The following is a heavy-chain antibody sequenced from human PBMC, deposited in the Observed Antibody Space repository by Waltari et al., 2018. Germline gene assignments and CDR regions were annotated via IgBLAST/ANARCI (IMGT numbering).Heavy chain of an antibody. V-gene: IGHV4-34*02. CDR3: ARGRGVDNGGWFDP. D-gene: IGHD3-16*01. CDR2: IIHSGST. Sequence: QVQLQQWGAGLLKPSETLSLTCAVYGGSLSTYYWTWIRQSPGKGLEWIGEIIHSGSTYYNPSLISRVTRSVDTSKNQFSLDLTSVTAADTAVYYCARGRGVDNGGWFDPWGQGTLVTVSS. CDR1: GGSLSTYY. J-gene: IGHJ5*02.